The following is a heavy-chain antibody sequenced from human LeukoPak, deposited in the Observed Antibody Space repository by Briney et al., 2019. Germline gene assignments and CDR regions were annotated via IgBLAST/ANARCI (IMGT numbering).Heavy chain of an antibody. Sequence: ASVKVSCKASGGTFSSYAIGWVRQAPGQGLEWMGRIIPIFGTANYAQKFQGRVTITTDESTSTAYMELSSLRSEDTAVYYCARDAIAAVYDAFDIWGQGTMVTVSS. V-gene: IGHV1-69*05. J-gene: IGHJ3*02. D-gene: IGHD6-13*01. CDR3: ARDAIAAVYDAFDI. CDR2: IIPIFGTA. CDR1: GGTFSSYA.